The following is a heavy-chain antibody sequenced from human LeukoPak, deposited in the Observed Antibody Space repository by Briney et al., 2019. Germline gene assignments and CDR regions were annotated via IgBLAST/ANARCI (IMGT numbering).Heavy chain of an antibody. CDR3: ARGPGYYYYYYGMDV. D-gene: IGHD1-1*01. V-gene: IGHV4-34*01. CDR2: INHSGST. CDR1: GGSFSGYY. Sequence: SETLSLTCAVYGGSFSGYYWSWIRQPPGKGLEWIGEINHSGSTNYNPSLKSRVTISVDTSKNQFSLKLSSVTAAGTAVYYCARGPGYYYYYYGMDVWGQGTTVTVSS. J-gene: IGHJ6*02.